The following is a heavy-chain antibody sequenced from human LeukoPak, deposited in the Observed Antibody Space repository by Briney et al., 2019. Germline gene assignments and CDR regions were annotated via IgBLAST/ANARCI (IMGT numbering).Heavy chain of an antibody. CDR3: AKATTGTNPDY. CDR1: GFTFSDYY. CDR2: ISSSGTTI. J-gene: IGHJ4*02. V-gene: IGHV3-11*01. Sequence: PGGSLRLSCAASGFTFSDYYMSWIRQAPGKGLEWVSYISSSGTTISYTDSVKGRFTISRDNAKNSLYLQMNSLRAEDTAVYYCAKATTGTNPDYWGQGTLVTVSS. D-gene: IGHD1-1*01.